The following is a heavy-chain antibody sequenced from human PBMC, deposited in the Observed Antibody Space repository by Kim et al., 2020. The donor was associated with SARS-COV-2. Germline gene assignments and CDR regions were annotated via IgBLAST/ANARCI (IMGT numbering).Heavy chain of an antibody. D-gene: IGHD6-19*01. CDR2: IYHSGST. Sequence: SETLSLTCAVSGGSISSSNWWSWVRQPPGKGLEWIGEIYHSGSTNYNPSLKSRVTISVDKSKNQFSLKLSSVTAADTAVYYCARDTPAAGYSSGWKRMYGMDVWGQGTTVTVSS. V-gene: IGHV4-4*02. CDR3: ARDTPAAGYSSGWKRMYGMDV. J-gene: IGHJ6*02. CDR1: GGSISSSNW.